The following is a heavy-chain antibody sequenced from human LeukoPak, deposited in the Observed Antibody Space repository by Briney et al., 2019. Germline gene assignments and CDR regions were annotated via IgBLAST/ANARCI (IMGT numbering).Heavy chain of an antibody. Sequence: GASVKVSCKASGGTFSSYAISWVGQAPGQGLEGMGGIIPIFGTANYAQKFQGRVTITADESTSTAYMELSSLRSEDTAVYYCARSWANYYDSSGYPGFDYWGQGTLVTVSS. J-gene: IGHJ4*02. CDR1: GGTFSSYA. CDR2: IIPIFGTA. V-gene: IGHV1-69*13. D-gene: IGHD3-22*01. CDR3: ARSWANYYDSSGYPGFDY.